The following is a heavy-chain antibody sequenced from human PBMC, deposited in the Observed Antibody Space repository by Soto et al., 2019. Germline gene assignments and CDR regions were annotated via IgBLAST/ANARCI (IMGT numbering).Heavy chain of an antibody. CDR1: GVSISSYY. V-gene: IGHV4-59*08. J-gene: IGHJ4*02. D-gene: IGHD2-15*01. CDR3: ARQRRPVWLLHAHYFDY. Sequence: SETLSLTCTVSGVSISSYYWSWIRQPPGKGLEWIGYIYYSGSTNYNPSLKSRVTISVDTSKNQLSLKLSSVTAADTAVYYCARQRRPVWLLHAHYFDYWGQGTLVTVSS. CDR2: IYYSGST.